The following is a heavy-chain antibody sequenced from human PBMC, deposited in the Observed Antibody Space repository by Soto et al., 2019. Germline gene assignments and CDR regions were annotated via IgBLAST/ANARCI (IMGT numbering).Heavy chain of an antibody. CDR1: GFSLSTSGVG. D-gene: IGHD6-13*01. Sequence: SGPTLVNPTQTLTLTCTFSGFSLSTSGVGVGWIRQPPGKALEWLALIYWNDDKRYSPSLKSRPTITKDTSKNQVVLTMTNMDPVDTATDDCAHRADLGIAAAATRYIDYWGQGTLVTLSS. CDR3: AHRADLGIAAAATRYIDY. V-gene: IGHV2-5*01. CDR2: IYWNDDK. J-gene: IGHJ4*02.